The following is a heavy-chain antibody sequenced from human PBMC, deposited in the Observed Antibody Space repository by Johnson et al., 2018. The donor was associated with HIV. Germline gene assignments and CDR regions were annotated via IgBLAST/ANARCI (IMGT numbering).Heavy chain of an antibody. CDR3: ATVHSSSDAFDI. Sequence: QLVESGGGLVQPGGSLRLSCAASGFTFSSYAMHWVRQAPGKGLEWVAVISYDGSNQYYADSVKGRFTISRDNSKNTLYLQMNSLRAEDTAVYYCATVHSSSDAFDIWGQGTMVTVSS. V-gene: IGHV3-30-3*01. CDR1: GFTFSSYA. D-gene: IGHD6-6*01. J-gene: IGHJ3*02. CDR2: ISYDGSNQ.